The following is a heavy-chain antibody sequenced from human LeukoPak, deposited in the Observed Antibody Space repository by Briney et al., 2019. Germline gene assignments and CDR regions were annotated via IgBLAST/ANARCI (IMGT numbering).Heavy chain of an antibody. J-gene: IGHJ4*02. CDR2: VIPVFGST. CDR1: GGTFDSYI. V-gene: IGHV1-69*13. D-gene: IGHD3-22*01. Sequence: SVKVSCKVPGGTFDSYIMHWVRQAPGQGLEWMGRVIPVFGSTNYAQKFQGRITINADESTSTVYMELSSLTSDDAAVYYCATVDYYDIRGYIFDYWGQGTLVTVSS. CDR3: ATVDYYDIRGYIFDY.